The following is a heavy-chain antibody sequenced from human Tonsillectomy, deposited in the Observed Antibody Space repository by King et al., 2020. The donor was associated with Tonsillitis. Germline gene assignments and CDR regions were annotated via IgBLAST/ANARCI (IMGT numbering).Heavy chain of an antibody. CDR3: AKEPPPDGDYERWVVGYFEY. CDR1: GFTFSSYG. V-gene: IGHV3-30*18. CDR2: ISYDGSNK. D-gene: IGHD4-17*01. Sequence: QLVQSGGGVVQPGRSLRLSCAASGFTFSSYGMHWVRQAPGKGLEWVAAISYDGSNKYYADSVKGRFTISRDNSKNRLYLQMNSLRAEDTAVYYCAKEPPPDGDYERWVVGYFEYWGQGTLVTVSS. J-gene: IGHJ4*02.